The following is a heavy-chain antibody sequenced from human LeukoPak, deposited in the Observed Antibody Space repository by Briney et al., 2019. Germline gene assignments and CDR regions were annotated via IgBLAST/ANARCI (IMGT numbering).Heavy chain of an antibody. CDR3: ARGVVIAARYNWFDP. D-gene: IGHD2-15*01. CDR1: GGSFSGYY. Sequence: SETLSLTCAVYGGSFSGYYWSWIRQPPGKGLEWIGEINHSGSTNYNPSLKSRVTISVDTSKNQFSLKLSSVTAVDTAVYYCARGVVIAARYNWFDPWGQGTLVTVSS. CDR2: INHSGST. J-gene: IGHJ5*02. V-gene: IGHV4-34*01.